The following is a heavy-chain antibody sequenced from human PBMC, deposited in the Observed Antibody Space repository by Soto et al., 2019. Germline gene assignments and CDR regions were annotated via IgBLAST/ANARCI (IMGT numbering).Heavy chain of an antibody. V-gene: IGHV3-7*05. Sequence: EVRLVESGGGLVQPGGSLRLSCAASGFTFSSYWMTWVRQAPGKGLEWVANIKKDESKKSYLDSVRGRFTISRDNAKNSLYLQMNSLRAEDTALYYCARDVSPGSSSLYFAAFDLWGQGTMVTVSS. CDR3: ARDVSPGSSSLYFAAFDL. J-gene: IGHJ3*01. CDR1: GFTFSSYW. CDR2: IKKDESKK. D-gene: IGHD6-13*01.